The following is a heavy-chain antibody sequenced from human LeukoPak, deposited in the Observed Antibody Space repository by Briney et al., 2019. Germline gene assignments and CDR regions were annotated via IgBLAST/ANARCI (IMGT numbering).Heavy chain of an antibody. V-gene: IGHV3-21*01. CDR1: GFTFSSYS. CDR3: ARGLRYFDPRLDYYYYGMDV. J-gene: IGHJ6*02. D-gene: IGHD3-9*01. CDR2: ISSSSSYI. Sequence: PGGSLRLSCAASGFTFSSYSMNWVRQAPGKGLEWVSSISSSSSYIYYADSVKGRFTISRDNAKNSLYLQMNSLRAEDTAVYYCARGLRYFDPRLDYYYYGMDVWGQGTTVTVSS.